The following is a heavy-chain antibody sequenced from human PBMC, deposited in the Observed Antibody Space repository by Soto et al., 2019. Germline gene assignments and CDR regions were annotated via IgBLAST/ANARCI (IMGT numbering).Heavy chain of an antibody. CDR3: ARLFYNSSGFDS. CDR2: IYYSGTT. CDR1: GGSISSTYY. Sequence: SETLSLTCTVSGGSISSTYYWGWIRQTPGKGLEWIANIYYSGTTYYNPSLKSRVTISVDTSKNQFSLTLDSVTAADTSVYYCARLFYNSSGFDSWGQGTLVTSPQ. J-gene: IGHJ4*02. V-gene: IGHV4-39*01. D-gene: IGHD3-22*01.